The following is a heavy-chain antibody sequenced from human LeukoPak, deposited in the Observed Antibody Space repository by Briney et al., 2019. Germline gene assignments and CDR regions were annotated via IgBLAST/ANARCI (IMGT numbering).Heavy chain of an antibody. Sequence: ASVKVSCKPSGYSFILYGISWVRQAPGQGPEWMGWISTSTGDTKYTQKFQGRVTLTTDTSTSTAYMELSSLRSDDTAVYYCARDDNYGIFVNVDYWGQGTLVTVSS. D-gene: IGHD4-11*01. J-gene: IGHJ4*02. V-gene: IGHV1-18*01. CDR2: ISTSTGDT. CDR3: ARDDNYGIFVNVDY. CDR1: GYSFILYG.